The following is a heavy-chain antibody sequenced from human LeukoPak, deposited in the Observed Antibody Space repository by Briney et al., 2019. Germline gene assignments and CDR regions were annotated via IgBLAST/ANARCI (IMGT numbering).Heavy chain of an antibody. J-gene: IGHJ4*02. V-gene: IGHV3-48*01. D-gene: IGHD5-24*01. CDR3: VRARRDGYNLAFFFVS. Sequence: PGGSLRLSCAVSGFTCSDYSMNWVRQAPGKGLEWVSYISSSGFTINYADSVKGRFTISRDNAKNSLYLQMNSLRAEDTAVYYCVRARRDGYNLAFFFVSWGQGTLVTVSS. CDR1: GFTCSDYS. CDR2: ISSSGFTI.